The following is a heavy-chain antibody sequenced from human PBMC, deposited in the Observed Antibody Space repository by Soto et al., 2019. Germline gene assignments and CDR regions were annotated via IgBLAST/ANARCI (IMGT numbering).Heavy chain of an antibody. CDR2: IVVGSGNT. D-gene: IGHD5-12*01. CDR1: GFTFTSYA. J-gene: IGHJ3*02. V-gene: IGHV1-58*02. Sequence: AVKVSCKASGFTFTSYAIHWVRQAHGQRLEWIGWIVVGSGNTNYAQKFQERVTITRDMSTSTAYMELSSLRSEDTAVYYCAAPTEYSGYFAAFDIWGQGAMVTVS. CDR3: AAPTEYSGYFAAFDI.